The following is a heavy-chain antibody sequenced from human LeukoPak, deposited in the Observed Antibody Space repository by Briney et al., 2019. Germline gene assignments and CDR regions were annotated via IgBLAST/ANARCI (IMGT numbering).Heavy chain of an antibody. CDR1: GGSVSSGSYY. J-gene: IGHJ3*02. Sequence: KSSETLSLTCTVSGGSVSSGSYYWSWIRQPPGKGLEWIGYIYYSGSANYNPSLKSRVTISVDTSKNQFSLKLTSVTAADTAVYYCASRPYSGGYYTDAFDIWGQGTMVTVSS. V-gene: IGHV4-61*01. D-gene: IGHD3-22*01. CDR2: IYYSGSA. CDR3: ASRPYSGGYYTDAFDI.